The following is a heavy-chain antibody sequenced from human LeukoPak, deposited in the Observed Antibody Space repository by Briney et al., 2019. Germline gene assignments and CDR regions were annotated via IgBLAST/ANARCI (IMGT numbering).Heavy chain of an antibody. CDR2: ISANGDNT. Sequence: GGSLRPSCSASGFTFSGSAMHWVRQAPGKGPEFVSGISANGDNTYYGDSVKVRFTISRDNSKNTVHLQMSSLSPEDTAVYYCVRNLTWGQGTLVIVSS. CDR3: VRNLT. J-gene: IGHJ5*01. CDR1: GFTFSGSA. V-gene: IGHV3-64D*06.